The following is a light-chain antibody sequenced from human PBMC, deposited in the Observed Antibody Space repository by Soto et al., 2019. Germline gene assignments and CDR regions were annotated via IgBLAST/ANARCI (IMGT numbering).Light chain of an antibody. CDR2: KAS. V-gene: IGKV1-5*03. CDR1: QTISSW. Sequence: DIEMTQAASSMSGAVGDRGTITCLASQTISSWLACYHQQPGKAPTLLIYKASTLKSGVPSRFSGSGSGTDFTLTISSLQPEDFATYYCLQHYNYPRTFGQGTKVDI. J-gene: IGKJ1*01. CDR3: LQHYNYPRT.